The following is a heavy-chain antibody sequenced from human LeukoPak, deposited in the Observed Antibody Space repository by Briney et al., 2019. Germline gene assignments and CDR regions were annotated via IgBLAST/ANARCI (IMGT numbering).Heavy chain of an antibody. CDR1: GYSISSGYY. D-gene: IGHD7-27*01. V-gene: IGHV4-38-2*02. CDR2: IYYSGST. CDR3: ASNTGTVFDC. Sequence: SETLSLTCTVSGYSISSGYYWGWIRQPPGKGLEWIGSIYYSGSTYYNPSLKSRVTISLEMSKHQFSLNLTSVTAADTAVYYCASNTGTVFDCWGQGALVTVSS. J-gene: IGHJ4*02.